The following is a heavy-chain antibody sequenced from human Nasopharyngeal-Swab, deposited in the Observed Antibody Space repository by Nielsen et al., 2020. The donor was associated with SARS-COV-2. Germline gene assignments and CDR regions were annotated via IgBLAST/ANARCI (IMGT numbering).Heavy chain of an antibody. Sequence: LKISCEASGFTFSSYPMQWVRRAPCKGLEWVSVISYGGGDEHYADSVKGRFTISRDNSKNTLYLQMNSLTVDDTAVYYCARSYNPGGFGWLLSNDWGQGTLVTVSS. V-gene: IGHV3-30*04. D-gene: IGHD3-9*01. J-gene: IGHJ4*02. CDR2: ISYGGGDE. CDR3: ARSYNPGGFGWLLSND. CDR1: GFTFSSYP.